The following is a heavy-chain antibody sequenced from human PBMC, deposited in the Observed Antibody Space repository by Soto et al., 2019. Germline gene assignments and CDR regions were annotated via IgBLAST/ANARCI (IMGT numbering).Heavy chain of an antibody. Sequence: GGSLRLSCAASGFTFSSYGMHWVRQAPGKGLEWVAVIWYDGSNKYYADSVKGRSTISRDNSKNTLYLQMNSLRAEDTAVYYCARDSSAGYYYYYGMDVWGQGTTVTV. D-gene: IGHD6-19*01. CDR3: ARDSSAGYYYYYGMDV. CDR2: IWYDGSNK. CDR1: GFTFSSYG. J-gene: IGHJ6*02. V-gene: IGHV3-33*01.